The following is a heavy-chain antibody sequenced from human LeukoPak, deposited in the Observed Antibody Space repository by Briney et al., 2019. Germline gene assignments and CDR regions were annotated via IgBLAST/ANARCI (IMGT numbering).Heavy chain of an antibody. J-gene: IGHJ4*02. CDR3: ANEKKSGGWPLDY. V-gene: IGHV3-23*01. CDR2: IGHGGIHT. Sequence: PGGSLRLSCAASGFTFSSYAMSWVRQAPGKGLEWVSGIGHGGIHTYYADSVKGRFTVSRDDSKSTLFLQMSSLRADDTALYYCANEKKSGGWPLDYWGQGALVTISS. D-gene: IGHD2-15*01. CDR1: GFTFSSYA.